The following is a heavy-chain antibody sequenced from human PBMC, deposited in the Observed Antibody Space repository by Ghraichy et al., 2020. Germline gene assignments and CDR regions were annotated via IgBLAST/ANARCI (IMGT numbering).Heavy chain of an antibody. CDR3: TTNLAY. V-gene: IGHV3-15*01. J-gene: IGHJ4*02. CDR1: GFAFSNAW. CDR2: IKSETSGGTI. D-gene: IGHD1-14*01. Sequence: LSLTCAASGFAFSNAWMSWVHQAPGKGLEWVGRIKSETSGGTIEYAAPVQHRFTISRDDSKNTLYLQMNSLKTEDTAVYYCTTNLAYWGRGTLVTVSS.